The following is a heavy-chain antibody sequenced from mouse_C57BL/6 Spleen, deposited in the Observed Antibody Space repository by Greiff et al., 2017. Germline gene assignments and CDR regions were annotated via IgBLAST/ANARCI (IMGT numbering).Heavy chain of an antibody. Sequence: VQLQQSGAELVRPGASVKLSCTASGFNIKDDYMHWVKQRPEQGLEWIGWIDPENGDTEYASKFQGKATITADTSSNTAYLQLSSLTSEDTAVYYCTRDYEDFDYWGQGTTLTVSS. J-gene: IGHJ2*01. D-gene: IGHD2-4*01. V-gene: IGHV14-4*01. CDR2: IDPENGDT. CDR1: GFNIKDDY. CDR3: TRDYEDFDY.